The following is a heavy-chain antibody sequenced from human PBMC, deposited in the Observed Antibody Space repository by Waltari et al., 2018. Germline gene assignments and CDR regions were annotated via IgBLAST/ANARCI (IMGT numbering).Heavy chain of an antibody. CDR1: GGSISSSSYY. CDR3: ARDSEPGDYTDY. Sequence: QLQLQESGPGLVKPSETLSLTCTVSGGSISSSSYYWGCIRQPPGKGLEWIGSIYYSGSTYYTPSLKSRVTIAVDTSKNQVSLKLSSVTAADTAVYYCARDSEPGDYTDYWGQGTLVTVSS. V-gene: IGHV4-39*07. D-gene: IGHD2-2*01. CDR2: IYYSGST. J-gene: IGHJ4*02.